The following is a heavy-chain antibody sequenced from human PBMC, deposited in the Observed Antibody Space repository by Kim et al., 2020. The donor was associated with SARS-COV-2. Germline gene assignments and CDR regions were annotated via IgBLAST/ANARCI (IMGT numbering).Heavy chain of an antibody. CDR2: ITDIGRA. J-gene: IGHJ4*02. CDR1: GFTFSSYA. CDR3: AKEVSSSWDY. D-gene: IGHD6-13*01. Sequence: GGSLRLSCAASGFTFSSYAMNWVRQAPGKGLEWVSGITDIGRAYYADSAKGRFTISRDNSKNRLYLQMSNLRPEDTAVYYCAKEVSSSWDYWGQGTLVTVSS. V-gene: IGHV3-23*01.